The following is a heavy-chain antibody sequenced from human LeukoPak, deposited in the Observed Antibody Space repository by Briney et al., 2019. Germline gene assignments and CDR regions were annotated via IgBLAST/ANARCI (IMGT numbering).Heavy chain of an antibody. CDR1: GYTVTSYG. J-gene: IGHJ6*02. D-gene: IGHD2-15*01. V-gene: IGHV1-18*01. CDR3: ARDDYCSGGSCYSAGYYYYYGMDV. CDR2: ISAYNANT. Sequence: ASVKVSSKASGYTVTSYGISWVRQAPGQELEWMGWISAYNANTNYAQKLKGRVTMNTETSASTAYMELRSLRSDDTAVYYRARDDYCSGGSCYSAGYYYYYGMDVWGQGTTVTVSS.